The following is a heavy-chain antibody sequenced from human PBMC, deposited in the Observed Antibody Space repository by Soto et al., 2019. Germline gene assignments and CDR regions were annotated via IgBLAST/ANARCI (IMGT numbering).Heavy chain of an antibody. CDR1: GFSFSTYS. J-gene: IGHJ4*02. CDR2: LSGGGANT. V-gene: IGHV3-23*01. D-gene: IGHD4-17*01. Sequence: GSLRLSCAASGFSFSTYSMAWVRQAAGKGPQWVSGLSGGGANTFYIDSVRGRFTIPVDNSKNTVYLQMDSLRADDTAVYYCARWSGYADAWGQGTLVTVSS. CDR3: ARWSGYADA.